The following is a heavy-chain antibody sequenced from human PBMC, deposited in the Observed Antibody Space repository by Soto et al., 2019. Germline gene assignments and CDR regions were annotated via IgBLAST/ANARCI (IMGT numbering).Heavy chain of an antibody. J-gene: IGHJ5*02. D-gene: IGHD2-2*01. V-gene: IGHV4-34*01. CDR1: GGSFSGYY. Sequence: ETLSLTCAVYGGSFSGYYWSWIRQPPGKGLEWIGEINHSGSTNYNPSLKSRVTISVDTSKNQFSLKLSSVTAADTAVYYCARSGRVQLLDVIRNWFDPWGQGTLVTVSS. CDR2: INHSGST. CDR3: ARSGRVQLLDVIRNWFDP.